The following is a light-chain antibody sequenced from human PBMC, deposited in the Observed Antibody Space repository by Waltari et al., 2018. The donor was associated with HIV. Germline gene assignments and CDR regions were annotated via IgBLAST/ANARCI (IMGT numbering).Light chain of an antibody. V-gene: IGLV3-25*03. J-gene: IGLJ3*02. CDR2: KDS. CDR3: ESADSSGSWV. Sequence: SYELTQPPSVSVSPGQTARITCSGDALPRKYSYWYQQKPGQAPVLVIYKDSERPSGIPERFSGSSSGTIVTLTISGVQAEDEADYYCESADSSGSWVFGGGTNLTVL. CDR1: ALPRKY.